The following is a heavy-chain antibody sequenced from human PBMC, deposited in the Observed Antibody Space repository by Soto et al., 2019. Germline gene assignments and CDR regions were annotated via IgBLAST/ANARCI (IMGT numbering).Heavy chain of an antibody. Sequence: GGSLRLSCAASGFTSSSYSMNWVRQAPGKGLEWVSSISSSSSYIYYADSVKGRFTISRDNAKNSLYLQMNSLRAEDTAVYYCARDPPNGLFATGGDIWGQGTMVTVSS. V-gene: IGHV3-21*01. D-gene: IGHD2-8*02. CDR1: GFTSSSYS. J-gene: IGHJ3*02. CDR3: ARDPPNGLFATGGDI. CDR2: ISSSSSYI.